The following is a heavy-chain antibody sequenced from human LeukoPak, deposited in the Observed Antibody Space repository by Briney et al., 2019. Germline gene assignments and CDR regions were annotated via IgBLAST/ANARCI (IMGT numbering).Heavy chain of an antibody. CDR2: IIPIFGTT. D-gene: IGHD3-16*01. V-gene: IGHV1-69*06. CDR3: AKQGAVRQDYYMDV. J-gene: IGHJ6*03. Sequence: SVNVSCKASGGSFSSYAITWVRQAPGQGLEWMGRIIPIFGTTTYAQKFQGRVTITADMGSSTAYLELTSLTSEDTALYFCAKQGAVRQDYYMDVWGNGTTVTVSS. CDR1: GGSFSSYA.